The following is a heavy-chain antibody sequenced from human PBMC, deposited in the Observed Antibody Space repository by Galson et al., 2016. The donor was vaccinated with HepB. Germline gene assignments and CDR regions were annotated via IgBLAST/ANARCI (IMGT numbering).Heavy chain of an antibody. Sequence: SLRLSCAASGITFNTYAMHWVRQAPGNGLEWLALISYDGSNKYYADSVKGRLTISRDNSKNTLYLQMHSLRPEDTTVYYCERDQTLYDFWSGYHLDYWGQGTLVTVSS. CDR2: ISYDGSNK. V-gene: IGHV3-30-3*01. J-gene: IGHJ4*02. D-gene: IGHD3-3*01. CDR3: ERDQTLYDFWSGYHLDY. CDR1: GITFNTYA.